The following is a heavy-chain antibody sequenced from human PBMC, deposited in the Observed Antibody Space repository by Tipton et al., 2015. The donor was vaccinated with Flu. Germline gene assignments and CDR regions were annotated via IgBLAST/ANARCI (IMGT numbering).Heavy chain of an antibody. CDR2: ISHSGTT. D-gene: IGHD6-19*01. CDR3: ARKSLAVAARGWFDP. CDR1: GYSISSGYY. V-gene: IGHV4-38-2*01. J-gene: IGHJ5*02. Sequence: TLSLTCDVSGYSISSGYYWGWIRQPPGKRLEWIGSISHSGTTYYNPSLESRVTVSLDTSKNQCSLKLSSVTAADTAVYYCARKSLAVAARGWFDPWGQGTLVTVSS.